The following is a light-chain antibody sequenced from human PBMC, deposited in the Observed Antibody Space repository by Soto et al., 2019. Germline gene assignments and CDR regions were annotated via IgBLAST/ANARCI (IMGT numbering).Light chain of an antibody. CDR1: QSFRSN. CDR3: QQSYSTPPT. J-gene: IGKJ4*01. CDR2: AAS. Sequence: EIPMTQSPSSLSASVGDRVTMXCRASQSFRSNLNWFQQKPGKAPKLLIYAASSLQSGGPSRFSGSGSATDFTPTISSLQPEDFATYYGQQSYSTPPTFGGGTKVDIK. V-gene: IGKV1-39*01.